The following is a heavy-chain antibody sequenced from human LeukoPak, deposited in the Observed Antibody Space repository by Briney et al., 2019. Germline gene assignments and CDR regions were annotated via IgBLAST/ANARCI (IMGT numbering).Heavy chain of an antibody. D-gene: IGHD3-22*01. J-gene: IGHJ4*02. Sequence: GASVKVSCKASGGTFISYVITWVRQAPGQGLEWMGRIIPILGLPNYAQKFQGRVTLTADTSTSTAYMELSSLRSEDTAVYYCARTHYYDSSDYYYWLDYWGQGTLVTVSS. CDR1: GGTFISYV. CDR3: ARTHYYDSSDYYYWLDY. CDR2: IIPILGLP. V-gene: IGHV1-69*04.